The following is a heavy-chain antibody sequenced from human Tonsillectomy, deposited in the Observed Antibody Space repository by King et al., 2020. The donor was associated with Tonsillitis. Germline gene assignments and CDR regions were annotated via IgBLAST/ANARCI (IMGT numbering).Heavy chain of an antibody. J-gene: IGHJ4*02. CDR3: AKDLLPSGSQGAFDY. CDR1: GFTFSSYG. Sequence: VQLVESGGGVVQPGGSLRLSCAASGFTFSSYGMHWVRQAPGKGREWVAFIRYDGSNKYYADSVKGRFTISGDNSKNTLYLQMNSLRAEDTAVYYCAKDLLPSGSQGAFDYWGQGTLVTVSS. V-gene: IGHV3-30*02. D-gene: IGHD1-26*01. CDR2: IRYDGSNK.